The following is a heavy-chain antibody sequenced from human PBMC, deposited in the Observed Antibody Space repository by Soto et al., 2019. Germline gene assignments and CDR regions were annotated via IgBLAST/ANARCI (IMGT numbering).Heavy chain of an antibody. J-gene: IGHJ6*02. V-gene: IGHV4-39*01. Sequence: SETLSLTCTVSGGSISSSSYYWGWIRQPPGKGLEWIGSIYYSGYTYYNPSLKSRVTISVDTSKNQFSLKLSSVTAADTAVYYCVINNRHLYVGYYYDMEACGQATT. CDR3: VINNRHLYVGYYYDMEA. D-gene: IGHD3-16*01. CDR1: GGSISSSSYY. CDR2: IYYSGYT.